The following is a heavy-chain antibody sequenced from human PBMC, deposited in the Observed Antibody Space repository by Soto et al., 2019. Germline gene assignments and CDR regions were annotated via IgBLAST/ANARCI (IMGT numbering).Heavy chain of an antibody. CDR3: ARDREGPPGGDNYGMDV. Sequence: QLQLQESGSGLVKPSQTLSLTCAVSGGSISSGGYSWSWIRQPPGKGLEWIGYIYHSGSTYYNPSLKSRVTISVDRSKNQFSLKLSSVTAADTAVYYCARDREGPPGGDNYGMDVWGQGTTVTVSS. J-gene: IGHJ6*02. CDR2: IYHSGST. D-gene: IGHD2-21*02. V-gene: IGHV4-30-2*01. CDR1: GGSISSGGYS.